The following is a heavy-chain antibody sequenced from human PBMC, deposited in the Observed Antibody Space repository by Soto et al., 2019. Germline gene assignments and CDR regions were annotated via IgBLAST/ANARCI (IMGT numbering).Heavy chain of an antibody. V-gene: IGHV3-30-3*01. CDR2: RSYDGSNK. CDR3: ARATSGWYKDAFDI. Sequence: QVQLVESGGGVVQPGRSLRLSCAASGFTFSSYAMHWVRQAPGKGLEWVAVRSYDGSNKYYADSVKGRFTISRDNSKNKLYLQMNSLRAEDTAVYYCARATSGWYKDAFDIWGQGTMVTVSS. CDR1: GFTFSSYA. J-gene: IGHJ3*02. D-gene: IGHD6-19*01.